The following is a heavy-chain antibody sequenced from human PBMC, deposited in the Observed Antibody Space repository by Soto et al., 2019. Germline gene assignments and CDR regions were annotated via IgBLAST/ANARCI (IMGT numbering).Heavy chain of an antibody. CDR2: LSSTGGSK. J-gene: IGHJ6*02. Sequence: EVQLLESGGGLAQPGGSLRLSCEVSGFTFRKYVMTWVRQAPGKGLEWVSSLSSTGGSKYYADSVKGRFTVSRDNSKNTLFLKMNSLSAEDTAIYYCAKDQGFLEWIPQGGLDVWGPGTTVAVSS. D-gene: IGHD3-3*01. CDR1: GFTFRKYV. CDR3: AKDQGFLEWIPQGGLDV. V-gene: IGHV3-23*01.